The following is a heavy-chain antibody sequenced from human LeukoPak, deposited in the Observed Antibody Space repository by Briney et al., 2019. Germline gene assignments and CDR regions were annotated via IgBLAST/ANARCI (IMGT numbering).Heavy chain of an antibody. V-gene: IGHV3-53*01. Sequence: GGSLRLSCAASGFTVSNNYMSWVRQAPGKGLEWVSVIYSDGFTYYANSVKGRFTISRDTSKNTLDLQMNSLGVEDTAVYYCARGGGAFCGSDCHRNFDFWGQGTLVTVSS. D-gene: IGHD2-21*02. CDR3: ARGGGAFCGSDCHRNFDF. J-gene: IGHJ4*02. CDR2: IYSDGFT. CDR1: GFTVSNNY.